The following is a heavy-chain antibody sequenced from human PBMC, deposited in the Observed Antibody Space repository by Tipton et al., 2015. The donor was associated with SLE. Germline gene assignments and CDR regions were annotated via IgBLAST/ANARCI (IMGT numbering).Heavy chain of an antibody. V-gene: IGHV3-72*01. Sequence: SLRLSCAVSGFTFSDHYMDWVRQAPGKGLEWVGRTRNKANSYTTEYAASVKGRFTISRDDSKNSLYLQMNSLKTEDTAVYYCARDLNYKTGDYWGQGALVTVSS. CDR2: TRNKANSYTT. CDR3: ARDLNYKTGDY. J-gene: IGHJ4*02. D-gene: IGHD1-7*01. CDR1: GFTFSDHY.